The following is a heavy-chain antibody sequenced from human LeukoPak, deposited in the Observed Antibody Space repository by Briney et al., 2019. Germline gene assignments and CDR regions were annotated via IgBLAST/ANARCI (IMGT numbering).Heavy chain of an antibody. CDR3: ASAASLNSGWYYPFDI. CDR2: INHSGST. V-gene: IGHV4-34*01. CDR1: GGSFSGYY. Sequence: SETLSLTCAVYGGSFSGYYWSWIRRPPGKGLEWIGEINHSGSTNYNPSLKSRVTISVDTSKNQFSLKLSSVTAADTAVYYCASAASLNSGWYYPFDIWGQGTMVTVSS. D-gene: IGHD6-19*01. J-gene: IGHJ3*02.